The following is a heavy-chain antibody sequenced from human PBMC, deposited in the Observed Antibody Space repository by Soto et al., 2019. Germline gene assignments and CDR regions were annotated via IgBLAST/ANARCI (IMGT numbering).Heavy chain of an antibody. CDR2: ISSSGSTI. V-gene: IGHV3-48*03. CDR1: GFTFSSYE. D-gene: IGHD6-25*01. J-gene: IGHJ6*02. CDR3: ARVSGYYYYYGMDV. Sequence: EVQLVESGGGLVQPGGSLRLSCAASGFTFSSYEMNWVRQAPGKGLEWVSYISSSGSTIYYADSVKGRFTISRDNAKNSLYLQMNSLRAEDTAVYYCARVSGYYYYYGMDVWGQGTTVTVSS.